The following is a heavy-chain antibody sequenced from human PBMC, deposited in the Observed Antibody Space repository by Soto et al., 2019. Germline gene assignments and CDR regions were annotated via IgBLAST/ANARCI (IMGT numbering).Heavy chain of an antibody. CDR1: GGSISSYY. CDR2: IYYSGST. CDR3: ARVCGGDCYIDY. J-gene: IGHJ4*02. D-gene: IGHD2-21*02. Sequence: SETLSLTCTVSGGSISSYYWSWIRQPPGKGLEWIGYIYYSGSTNYNPSLKSRVTISVDTSKNQFSLKLSSVTAADTAVYYCARVCGGDCYIDYWGQGTLVTV. V-gene: IGHV4-59*01.